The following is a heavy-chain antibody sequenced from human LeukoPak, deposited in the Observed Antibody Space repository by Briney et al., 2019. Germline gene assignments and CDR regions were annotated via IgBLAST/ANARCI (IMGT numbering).Heavy chain of an antibody. V-gene: IGHV4-4*07. D-gene: IGHD1-26*01. J-gene: IGHJ4*02. CDR2: IYSFGST. CDR1: GGSISSYY. Sequence: SETLSLTCTVSGGSISSYYWNWIRQPAGKGLEWIGRIYSFGSTYYNPSLRSRVTVSVDASKNQFSLSLTSVTAAGTAVYYCARDSVGAIFDYWAQGTLVTVSS. CDR3: ARDSVGAIFDY.